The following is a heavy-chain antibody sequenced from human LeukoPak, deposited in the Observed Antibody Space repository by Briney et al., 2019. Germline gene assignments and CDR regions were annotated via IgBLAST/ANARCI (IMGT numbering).Heavy chain of an antibody. CDR1: VGSVSSGSYY. CDR3: ASASMVLPDY. Sequence: PSETLSLTCTVSVGSVSSGSYYWSWIRQPPAKGLEWIGYIYYSGSTNYNPSLKSRVTISVDTSKNQFSLKLSSVTAADTAVYYCASASMVLPDYWGQGTLVTVSS. CDR2: IYYSGST. D-gene: IGHD3-10*01. V-gene: IGHV4-61*01. J-gene: IGHJ4*02.